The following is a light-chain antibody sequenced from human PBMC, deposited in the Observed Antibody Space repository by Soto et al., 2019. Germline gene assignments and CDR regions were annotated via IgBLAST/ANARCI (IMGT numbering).Light chain of an antibody. CDR2: DAS. J-gene: IGKJ4*01. CDR3: QQRSNWPLALT. Sequence: EIVLTQSPATLSLSPGERATLSCRASQSVSSYLAWYQQKPGQAPRLLIYDASNRATGIPARFSGSGSGTDFTLTISSLEPEDFAVYYCQQRSNWPLALTFGGGTKVE. V-gene: IGKV3-11*01. CDR1: QSVSSY.